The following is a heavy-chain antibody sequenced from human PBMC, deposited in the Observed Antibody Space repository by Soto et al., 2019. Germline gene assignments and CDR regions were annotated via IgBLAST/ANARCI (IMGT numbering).Heavy chain of an antibody. CDR3: ARLRAAAGTGLGYFHH. CDR2: IYYSGST. J-gene: IGHJ1*01. D-gene: IGHD6-13*01. Sequence: SETLSLTCTVSGGSISSSSYYWGWIRQPPGKGLEWIGSIYYSGSTYYNPSLKSRVTISVDTSKNQFSLKLSSVTAADTAVYYCARLRAAAGTGLGYFHHWGQGTLVTVSS. CDR1: GGSISSSSYY. V-gene: IGHV4-39*01.